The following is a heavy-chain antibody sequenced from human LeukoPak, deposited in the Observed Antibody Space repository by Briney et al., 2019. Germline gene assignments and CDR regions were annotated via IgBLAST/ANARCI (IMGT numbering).Heavy chain of an antibody. CDR3: ARSKVGIYGQFIDS. J-gene: IGHJ4*02. V-gene: IGHV3-66*01. Sequence: TGGSLRLSCAASEFSVGSNYMTWVRQAPGKGLEWVSLIYSGGSTYYADSVKGRFTISRDNSKNTLYLQMNSLRAEDTAVYYCARSKVGIYGQFIDSWGQGDLVTVSS. CDR2: IYSGGST. D-gene: IGHD1-26*01. CDR1: EFSVGSNY.